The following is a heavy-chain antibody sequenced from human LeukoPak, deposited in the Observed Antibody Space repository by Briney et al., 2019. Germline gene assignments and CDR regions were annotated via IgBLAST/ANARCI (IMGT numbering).Heavy chain of an antibody. D-gene: IGHD1-14*01. J-gene: IGHJ4*02. V-gene: IGHV3-30*01. CDR1: GFIFSYNA. Sequence: PGGSLTLSCTASGFIFSYNAMHWVRQAPGKGLEWVAIISYDGTDENFADSVEGRFTISRDNSMNTLYLQMNSLRPEDTAVYFCARGGLVTGTKYALEYWGQGTLVTVSS. CDR2: ISYDGTDE. CDR3: ARGGLVTGTKYALEY.